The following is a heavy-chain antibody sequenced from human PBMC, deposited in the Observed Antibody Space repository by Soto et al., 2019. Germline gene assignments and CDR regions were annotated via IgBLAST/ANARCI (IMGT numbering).Heavy chain of an antibody. CDR1: GFNVMSYW. D-gene: IGHD3-16*01. CDR3: ARDIGFDYVN. Sequence: GGSLRLSCAVSGFNVMSYWMSWVRQAPGKGLEWVASVKEDGSELYYLHSVRGRFSISRDSAGNALHLTMNYLSAEDTGVYLCARDIGFDYVNWGQGIPVTVSS. CDR2: VKEDGSEL. V-gene: IGHV3-7*01. J-gene: IGHJ4*02.